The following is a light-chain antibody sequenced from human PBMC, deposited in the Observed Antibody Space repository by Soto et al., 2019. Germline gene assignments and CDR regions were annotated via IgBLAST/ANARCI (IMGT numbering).Light chain of an antibody. Sequence: DIQMTQSPSTLSGSVGERVTITCRASQTISSWLAWYQQKPGKAPKLLIYKASTLKSGVPSRFSGSGSGTEFTLNISSLQPDDFATYYCQHYNSYSEAFGQGTKVELK. CDR1: QTISSW. J-gene: IGKJ1*01. CDR3: QHYNSYSEA. V-gene: IGKV1-5*03. CDR2: KAS.